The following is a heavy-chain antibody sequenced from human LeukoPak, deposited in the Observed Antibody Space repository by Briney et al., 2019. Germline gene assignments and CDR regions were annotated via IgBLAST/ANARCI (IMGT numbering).Heavy chain of an antibody. Sequence: PSETLSPTCTVSGGSISSHYWSWIRQPPGKGLEWIGYIYYSGSTNYNPSLKSRVTISVDTSKNQFSLKLSSVAAADTAVYYCARGPSGYYNDYWGQGTLVTVSS. CDR2: IYYSGST. D-gene: IGHD3-3*01. V-gene: IGHV4-59*11. J-gene: IGHJ4*02. CDR1: GGSISSHY. CDR3: ARGPSGYYNDY.